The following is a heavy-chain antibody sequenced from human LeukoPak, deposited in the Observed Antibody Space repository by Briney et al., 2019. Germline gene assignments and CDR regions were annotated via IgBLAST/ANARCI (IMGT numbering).Heavy chain of an antibody. CDR3: AKAGDIVVVPAASYFDY. CDR1: GFTFSSYA. D-gene: IGHD2-2*01. CDR2: VSGSGGST. Sequence: GGSLRLSCAASGFTFSSYAMSWVRQAPGKGLEWVSAVSGSGGSTYYADSVKGRFTISRDNSKNTLYLQMNSLRAEDTAVYYCAKAGDIVVVPAASYFDYWGQGTLVTVSS. V-gene: IGHV3-23*01. J-gene: IGHJ4*02.